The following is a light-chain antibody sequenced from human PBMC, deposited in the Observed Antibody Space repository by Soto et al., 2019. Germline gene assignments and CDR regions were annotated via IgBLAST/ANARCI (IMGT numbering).Light chain of an antibody. CDR2: KAF. J-gene: IGKJ4*01. V-gene: IGKV1-33*01. CDR3: QHYDSLPRT. CDR1: QSIASY. Sequence: DIHMTQSPSILSASVGDRVTITCRASQSIASYLNWYQQKPGKAPNLLIYKAFLLEKGVPSRFSGSGSGTDFTFTITSLQPDDIATYYCQHYDSLPRTFGGGTKVDIK.